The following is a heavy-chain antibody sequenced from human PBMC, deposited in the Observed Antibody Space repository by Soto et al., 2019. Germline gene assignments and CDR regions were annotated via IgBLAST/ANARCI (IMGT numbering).Heavy chain of an antibody. CDR2: IIPIFGTA. Sequence: QVQLVQSGAEVKKPGSSVKVSCKASGGTFSSYAISWVRQAPGQGLEWMGGIIPIFGTANYAQKFQGRVTIAADKSKSTADRGLSRLRSEDTGVYYCARGGRGSGDFDYWGQGTLVTVSS. V-gene: IGHV1-69*06. J-gene: IGHJ4*02. CDR1: GGTFSSYA. D-gene: IGHD3-10*01. CDR3: ARGGRGSGDFDY.